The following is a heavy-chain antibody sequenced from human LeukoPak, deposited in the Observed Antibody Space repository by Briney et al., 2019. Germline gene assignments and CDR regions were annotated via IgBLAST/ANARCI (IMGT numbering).Heavy chain of an antibody. D-gene: IGHD2-2*01. J-gene: IGHJ4*02. CDR1: GGTFSSYA. CDR2: IIPIFGTA. Sequence: ASVTVSCTASGGTFSSYAISWVRQAPGQGLEWMGGIIPIFGTANYAQKFQGRVTITADESTSTAYMELSSLRSEDTAVYYCARSRYCSSTSCKYYFDYWGQGTLVTVSS. CDR3: ARSRYCSSTSCKYYFDY. V-gene: IGHV1-69*13.